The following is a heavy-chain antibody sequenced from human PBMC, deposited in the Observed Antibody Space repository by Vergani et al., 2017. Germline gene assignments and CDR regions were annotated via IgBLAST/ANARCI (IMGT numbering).Heavy chain of an antibody. J-gene: IGHJ3*02. CDR3: ARHLRQLARNDVFDI. V-gene: IGHV4-39*01. CDR2: IYDSRNN. Sequence: QLQLQESGPRLVKPSETLSLTCSLSGMSISNNNYYWGWIRQPPGKGLEWIGSIYDSRNNNYSPSLKSRVSISVDTSKNQFSLTRTSVTAADTAVYYCARHLRQLARNDVFDIWGHGTLVTVSS. D-gene: IGHD6-6*01. CDR1: GMSISNNNYY.